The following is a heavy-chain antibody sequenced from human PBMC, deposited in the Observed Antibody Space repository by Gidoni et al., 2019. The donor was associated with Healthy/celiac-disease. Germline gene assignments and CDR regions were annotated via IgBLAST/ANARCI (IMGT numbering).Heavy chain of an antibody. CDR1: GGTWDDYA. D-gene: IGHD1-7*01. CDR2: ISWNSGSI. CDR3: AKDMRGTGTTSLDY. J-gene: IGHJ4*02. V-gene: IGHV3-9*01. Sequence: EVQMVESGGGLAQPGRARRLTCAASGGTWDDYAMHWVRQAPGKGLEWVSCISWNSGSIGYADSVKGRFTISRDNATTSLYLQMHRLRAEDTAFYCCAKDMRGTGTTSLDYWGQGTLVAFSS.